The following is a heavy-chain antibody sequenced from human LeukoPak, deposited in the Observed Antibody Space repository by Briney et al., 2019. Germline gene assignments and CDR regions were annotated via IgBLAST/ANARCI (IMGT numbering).Heavy chain of an antibody. CDR2: ISSSSSTI. Sequence: PGGSLRLSCAASGFTFSSYSMNWVRQTPGKGLEWVSYISSSSSTIYYADSVKGRFTISRDNAKNSLYLQMNSLRAEDTAVYYCAIGGGIYSSTIFDYWGQGTLVTVSS. V-gene: IGHV3-48*01. CDR1: GFTFSSYS. J-gene: IGHJ4*02. CDR3: AIGGGIYSSTIFDY. D-gene: IGHD6-19*01.